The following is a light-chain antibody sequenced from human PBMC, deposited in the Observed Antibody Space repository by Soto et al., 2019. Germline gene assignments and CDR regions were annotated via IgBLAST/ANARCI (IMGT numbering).Light chain of an antibody. J-gene: IGKJ2*01. CDR1: QSVSNNY. Sequence: EVVLTQSPGTLSLSPGERATLSCRASQSVSNNYFAWYQQKPGQAPRLLIFGSSDRATGIPDRFSGSGSGTDFTLTISRLDPEDFAVCYCQQYGSSPPNTFGQGTKLEIK. CDR2: GSS. V-gene: IGKV3-20*01. CDR3: QQYGSSPPNT.